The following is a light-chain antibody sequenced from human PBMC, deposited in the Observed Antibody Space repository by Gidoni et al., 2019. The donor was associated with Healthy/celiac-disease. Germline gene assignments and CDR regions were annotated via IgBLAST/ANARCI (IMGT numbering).Light chain of an antibody. J-gene: IGKJ4*01. CDR2: AAS. CDR3: QQLNSYPLT. V-gene: IGKV1-9*01. Sequence: IQLTQSPSSLSASVGDRVTITCRASQGISSYLAWYQQKPGKAPKLLIYAASTLQSGVPSRFSGSGSGTDFTLTISSLQPEEFATYYCQQLNSYPLTFXGXTKVEIK. CDR1: QGISSY.